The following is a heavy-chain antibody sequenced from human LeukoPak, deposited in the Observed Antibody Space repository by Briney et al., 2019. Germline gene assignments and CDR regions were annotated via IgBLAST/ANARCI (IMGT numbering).Heavy chain of an antibody. CDR2: ISGSGGST. CDR1: GFTFSSYA. CDR3: AKDVSGSYYYFDY. Sequence: LSGGSLRLSCAASGFTFSSYAMSWVRRAPGKGLEWVSAISGSGGSTYYADSVKGRFTISRDNSKNTLYLQMNSLRAEDTAVYYCAKDVSGSYYYFDYWGQGTLVTVSS. J-gene: IGHJ4*02. D-gene: IGHD1-26*01. V-gene: IGHV3-23*01.